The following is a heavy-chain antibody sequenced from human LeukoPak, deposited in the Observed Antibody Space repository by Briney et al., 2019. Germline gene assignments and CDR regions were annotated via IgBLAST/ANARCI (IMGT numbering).Heavy chain of an antibody. CDR2: ISYDGSNK. D-gene: IGHD3-9*01. J-gene: IGHJ4*02. CDR1: GFTFSSYA. V-gene: IGHV3-30*04. Sequence: HPGGSLRLSCAASGFTFSSYAMHWVRQAPGKGLEWVAVISYDGSNKYYADSVKGRFTISRDNSKNTLYLQMNSLRAGDTAVYYCAREPGQYYDILTGYYPPPNYFDYWGQGTLVTVSS. CDR3: AREPGQYYDILTGYYPPPNYFDY.